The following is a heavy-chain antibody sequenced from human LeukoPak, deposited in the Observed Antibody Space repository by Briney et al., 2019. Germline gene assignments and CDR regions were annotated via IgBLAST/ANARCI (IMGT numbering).Heavy chain of an antibody. CDR2: IIPIFGTA. CDR1: GGTFSSYA. Sequence: SVKASCKASGGTFSSYAISWVRQAPGQGLEWMGGIIPIFGTANYAQKFQGRVTITADESTSTAYMELSSLRSEDTAVYYCAREYSGYDRGIDYWGQGTLVTVSS. D-gene: IGHD5-12*01. V-gene: IGHV1-69*01. J-gene: IGHJ4*02. CDR3: AREYSGYDRGIDY.